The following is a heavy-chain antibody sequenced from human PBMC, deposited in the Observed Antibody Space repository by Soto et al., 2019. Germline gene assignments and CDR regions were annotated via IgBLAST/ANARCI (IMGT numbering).Heavy chain of an antibody. CDR3: TREGIAAAGTAYYYYYMDV. Sequence: GGSLRLSCTASGFTFGDYAMSWFRQAPGKGLEWVGFIRSKAYGGTTEYAASVKGRFTISRDDSKSIAYLQMNSLKTEDTAVYYCTREGIAAAGTAYYYYYMDVWGKGTTVTVSS. V-gene: IGHV3-49*03. J-gene: IGHJ6*03. CDR2: IRSKAYGGTT. D-gene: IGHD6-13*01. CDR1: GFTFGDYA.